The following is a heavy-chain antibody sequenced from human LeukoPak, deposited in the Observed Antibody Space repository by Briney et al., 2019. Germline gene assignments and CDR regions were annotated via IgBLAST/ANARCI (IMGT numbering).Heavy chain of an antibody. Sequence: ASVKVSCKASVYTFTSYGISWVRQAPGQGLDWMGWISACNGNTNYAQKLQDRVTMTPDTSTSTAYMELRSLRSGDTAVYYCARDLETSIQLWPQRAFDIWGQGTMVTVSS. D-gene: IGHD5-18*01. CDR3: ARDLETSIQLWPQRAFDI. V-gene: IGHV1-18*01. CDR2: ISACNGNT. CDR1: VYTFTSYG. J-gene: IGHJ3*02.